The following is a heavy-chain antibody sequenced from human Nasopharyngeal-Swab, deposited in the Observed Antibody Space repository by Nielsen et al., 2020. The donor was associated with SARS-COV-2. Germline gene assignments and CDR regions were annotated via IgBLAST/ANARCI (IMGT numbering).Heavy chain of an antibody. D-gene: IGHD3-9*01. CDR3: ARGFLQTGFVY. Sequence: QTLSLTCAISGDSVSSNNVGWKWIRQSTSRGLEWLGRTYYGYKRYNHYAPSVKSRVTIKPDTSKNQFSLQMDSATSEDSAVYYCARGFLQTGFVYWGQGPLVTVSS. CDR1: GDSVSSNNVG. J-gene: IGHJ4*02. V-gene: IGHV6-1*01. CDR2: TYYGYKRYN.